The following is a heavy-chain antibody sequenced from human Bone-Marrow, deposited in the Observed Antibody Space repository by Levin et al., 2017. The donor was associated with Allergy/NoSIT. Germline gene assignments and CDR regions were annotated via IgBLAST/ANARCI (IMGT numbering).Heavy chain of an antibody. CDR2: ISYDGSNK. V-gene: IGHV3-30*18. CDR3: AKDGERYNWNYPHKFYFED. CDR1: GSTFSFYG. Sequence: GGSLRLSCAASGSTFSFYGMHWVRQAPGKGLQWVAVISYDGSNKDYPDSVKGRFTISRDNSKNTLYLQMTSLRVEDTAVYYCAKDGERYNWNYPHKFYFEDWGQGTLVTVSS. J-gene: IGHJ4*02. D-gene: IGHD1-7*01.